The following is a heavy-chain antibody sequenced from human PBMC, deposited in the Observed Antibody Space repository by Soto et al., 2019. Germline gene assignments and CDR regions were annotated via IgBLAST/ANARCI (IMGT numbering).Heavy chain of an antibody. CDR2: ISAYNGNT. Sequence: VKVSCKASGYTFTSYGISWVRQAPGQGLEWMGWISAYNGNTNYAQKLQGRVTMTTDTSKNTLYLQMNSLRAEDTAVYYCARVKITMVRGVHHNWFDPWGQGTLVTVSS. D-gene: IGHD3-10*01. J-gene: IGHJ5*02. CDR3: ARVKITMVRGVHHNWFDP. CDR1: GYTFTSYG. V-gene: IGHV1-18*01.